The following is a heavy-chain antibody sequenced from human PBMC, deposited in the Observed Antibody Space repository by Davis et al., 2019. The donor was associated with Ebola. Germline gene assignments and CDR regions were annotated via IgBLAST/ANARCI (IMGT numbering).Heavy chain of an antibody. V-gene: IGHV4-59*01. CDR3: AKGVGDYGWFDP. J-gene: IGHJ5*02. CDR2: VYYSGTT. D-gene: IGHD4-17*01. Sequence: MPSETLSLTCTISGGSISNYYWSWIRHLPGKGLEWIGYVYYSGTTSYNPSLKSRVSISIGTSEDQFSLRLTSVTEADTAVYYCAKGVGDYGWFDPWGQGTLVTVSA. CDR1: GGSISNYY.